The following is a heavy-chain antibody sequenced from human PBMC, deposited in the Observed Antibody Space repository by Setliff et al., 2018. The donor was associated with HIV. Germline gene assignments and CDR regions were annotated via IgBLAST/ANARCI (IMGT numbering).Heavy chain of an antibody. CDR3: ATRQAPRSCYMDV. D-gene: IGHD6-6*01. J-gene: IGHJ6*03. CDR1: KLTFHGYA. V-gene: IGHV3-23*01. CDR2: IGGSGAVT. Sequence: GGSLRLSCADPKLTFHGYAVSWVRQVPGKGLEWVSSIGGSGAVTYYAASVKGRFTISRDNLKHILYLQMGNLRAEDTAVYYCATRQAPRSCYMDVWGKGTTVTVSS.